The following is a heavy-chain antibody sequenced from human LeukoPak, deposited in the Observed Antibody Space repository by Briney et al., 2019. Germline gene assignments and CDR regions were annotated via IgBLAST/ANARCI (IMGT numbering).Heavy chain of an antibody. V-gene: IGHV4-61*02. CDR2: IYTSGST. Sequence: KSSETLSLTCTVSGGSISSGSYYWSWIRQPAGKGLEWIGRIYTSGSTNYNPSLKSRVTISVDTSKNQFSLKLSSVTAADTAVYYCARGSWRDYYYYYMDVWGKGTMVTVSS. J-gene: IGHJ6*03. D-gene: IGHD3-10*01. CDR3: ARGSWRDYYYYYMDV. CDR1: GGSISSGSYY.